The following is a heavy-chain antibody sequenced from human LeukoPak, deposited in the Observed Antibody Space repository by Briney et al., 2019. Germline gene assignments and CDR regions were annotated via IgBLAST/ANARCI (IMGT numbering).Heavy chain of an antibody. CDR1: GESIRIDTYY. V-gene: IGHV4-39*01. CDR2: IHYTGTS. J-gene: IGHJ4*02. D-gene: IGHD2-21*01. CDR3: ARAPAYRRYLFEK. Sequence: PSETLSLTCSVSGESIRIDTYYWGWVRQSPGTGLEWLANIHYTGTSHYDPSLASRVSISVYTTKNQVSLKLRSVTAADSAVYFCARAPAYRRYLFEKWGQGILVTVSS.